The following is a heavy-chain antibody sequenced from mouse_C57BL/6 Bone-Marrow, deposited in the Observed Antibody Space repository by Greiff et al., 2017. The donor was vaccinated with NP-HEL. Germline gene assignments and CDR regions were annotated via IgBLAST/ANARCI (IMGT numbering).Heavy chain of an antibody. V-gene: IGHV7-3*01. J-gene: IGHJ4*01. CDR2: IRNKANGYTT. CDR3: ARYIYGYEVYYYAMDY. Sequence: EVKLVESGGGLVQPGGSLSLSCAASGFTFTDYYMSWVRQPPGKALEWLGFIRNKANGYTTEYSASVKGRFTISRDNSQSILYLQMNALRAEDSATYYCARYIYGYEVYYYAMDYWGQGTSVTVSS. CDR1: GFTFTDYY. D-gene: IGHD2-2*01.